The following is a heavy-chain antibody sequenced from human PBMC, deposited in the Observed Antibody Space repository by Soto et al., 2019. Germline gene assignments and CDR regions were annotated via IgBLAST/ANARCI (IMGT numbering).Heavy chain of an antibody. CDR3: AKGHVGVCYHCSYYFDS. CDR2: ISTSGGDT. D-gene: IGHD2-8*01. Sequence: GVSLRLSCAAPGFTFTTYVMNWVRLAPGKGLEWVSGISTSGGDTYYADSVKGRFTISRDNSKNTLYLQMNSLRAEDTAVYYCAKGHVGVCYHCSYYFDSWGQGAPVTVSS. V-gene: IGHV3-23*01. J-gene: IGHJ4*02. CDR1: GFTFTTYV.